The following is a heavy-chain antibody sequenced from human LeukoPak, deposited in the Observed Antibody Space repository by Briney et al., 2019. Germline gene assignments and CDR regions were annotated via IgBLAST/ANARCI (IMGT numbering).Heavy chain of an antibody. D-gene: IGHD4-23*01. CDR1: GGSFSGYY. Sequence: SETLSLTCAVYGGSFSGYYWSWIRQPPGKGLEWIGEINHSGSTNYNPSLKSRVTISVNTSKNQFSLKLSSVTAADTAVYYCARGPNYGGNSKDFDYWGQGTLVTVSS. V-gene: IGHV4-34*01. CDR2: INHSGST. J-gene: IGHJ4*02. CDR3: ARGPNYGGNSKDFDY.